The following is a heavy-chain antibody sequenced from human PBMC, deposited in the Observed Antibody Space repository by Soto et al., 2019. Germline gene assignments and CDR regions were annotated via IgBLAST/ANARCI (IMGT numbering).Heavy chain of an antibody. J-gene: IGHJ5*02. CDR2: IIPIFGTA. CDR1: GGTFSSYA. V-gene: IGHV1-69*13. Sequence: ASVKVSCKASGGTFSSYAISWVRQAPGQGLEWVGGIIPIFGTANYAQKFQGRVTITADESTSTAYMELSSLRSEDTAVYYCASNGVAIFGVVNWFDPWGQGTLVTVSS. D-gene: IGHD3-3*01. CDR3: ASNGVAIFGVVNWFDP.